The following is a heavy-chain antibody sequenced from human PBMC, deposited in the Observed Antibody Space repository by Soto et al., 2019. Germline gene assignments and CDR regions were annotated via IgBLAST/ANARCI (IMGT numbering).Heavy chain of an antibody. CDR3: ARGGPGVQLWLLYYYYYYGMDV. D-gene: IGHD5-18*01. Sequence: GPSVKVSCKASGYTFTSYDINWVRQATGQGLEWMGWMNPNSGNTGYAQKFQGRVTMTRNTSISTAYMELSSLRSEDTAVYYCARGGPGVQLWLLYYYYYYGMDVWGQGTTVTVSS. CDR2: MNPNSGNT. J-gene: IGHJ6*02. V-gene: IGHV1-8*01. CDR1: GYTFTSYD.